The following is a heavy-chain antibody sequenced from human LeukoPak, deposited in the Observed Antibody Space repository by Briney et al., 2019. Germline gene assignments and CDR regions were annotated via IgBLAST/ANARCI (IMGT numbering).Heavy chain of an antibody. CDR1: GGSISNYY. Sequence: SETLSLTCTVSGGSISNYYWSWIRQSPEKGLEWIGYIYYSGSTNYNPSLKSRVTISLDMSKNQFSLKLTSVTPADTAVYYCARDGEYCGGDCYSGLSNWGQGALVTVSS. D-gene: IGHD2-21*02. CDR3: ARDGEYCGGDCYSGLSN. CDR2: IYYSGST. V-gene: IGHV4-59*01. J-gene: IGHJ4*02.